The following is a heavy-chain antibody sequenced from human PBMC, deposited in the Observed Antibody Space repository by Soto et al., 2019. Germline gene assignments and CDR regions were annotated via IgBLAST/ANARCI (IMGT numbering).Heavy chain of an antibody. CDR3: ARELYDILTGYYSPRVGYGMDV. Sequence: QVQLVQSGAEVKKPGASVKVSCKASGYTFTSYGISWVRQAPGQGLEWMGWISAYNGNTNDAQKHQGRVTMTTDTSTSTAYMELRSLRSDDTAVYYCARELYDILTGYYSPRVGYGMDVWGQGTTVTVSS. V-gene: IGHV1-18*01. CDR1: GYTFTSYG. CDR2: ISAYNGNT. D-gene: IGHD3-9*01. J-gene: IGHJ6*02.